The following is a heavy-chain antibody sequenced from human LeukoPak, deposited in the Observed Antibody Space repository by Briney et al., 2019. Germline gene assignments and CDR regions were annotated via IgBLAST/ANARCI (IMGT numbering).Heavy chain of an antibody. V-gene: IGHV3-21*01. Sequence: GGSLRLSCAASGFTFSSYSMNWVRQAPGKGLEWVSSISSSSSYIYYADSVKGRFTISRDNAKNSLYLQMHSLRAEDTAVYYCARVYGDYGVGFDHWGQGTLVTVSS. D-gene: IGHD4-17*01. J-gene: IGHJ4*02. CDR3: ARVYGDYGVGFDH. CDR1: GFTFSSYS. CDR2: ISSSSSYI.